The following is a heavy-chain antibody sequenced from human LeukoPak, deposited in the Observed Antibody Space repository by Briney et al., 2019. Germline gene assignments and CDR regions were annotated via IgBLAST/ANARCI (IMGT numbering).Heavy chain of an antibody. CDR2: IYHTGST. CDR1: GYSISNGYY. V-gene: IGHV4-38-2*02. J-gene: IGHJ5*02. D-gene: IGHD3-22*01. Sequence: PSETLSLTCTVSGYSISNGYYWGWIRQPPGKGLEWIGSIYHTGSTYYTPSLKSRVTISVDTSKNQFSLRLTSVTAADTAVYYCATLEAYYYDSSGSYYEGDWFDPWGQGTLVTVSS. CDR3: ATLEAYYYDSSGSYYEGDWFDP.